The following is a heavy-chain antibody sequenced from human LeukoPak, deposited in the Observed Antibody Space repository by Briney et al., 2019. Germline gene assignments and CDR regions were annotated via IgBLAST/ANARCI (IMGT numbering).Heavy chain of an antibody. CDR1: GFTFSIYW. Sequence: GGSLRLSCAASGFTFSIYWMSWVRQAPGKGLEWVANIKLDGSEKYYVDSVKGRFTISRDNAKNSLYPQMNSLKAEDTAVYYCARALIVVVVADYFDYWGQGTLVTVSS. CDR3: ARALIVVVVADYFDY. V-gene: IGHV3-7*01. CDR2: IKLDGSEK. J-gene: IGHJ4*02. D-gene: IGHD2-15*01.